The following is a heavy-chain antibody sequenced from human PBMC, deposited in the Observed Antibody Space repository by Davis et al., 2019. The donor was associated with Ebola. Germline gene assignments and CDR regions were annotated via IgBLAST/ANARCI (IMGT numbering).Heavy chain of an antibody. Sequence: SETLSLTCTVSGGSISSYYWSWIRQPPGKGLEWIGYIYYSGSTNYNPSLKSRVTISVDTSKNQFSLKLSSVTAADTAVYYCARSPPLSSGYYLRWNGFDYWGQGTLVTVSS. CDR2: IYYSGST. J-gene: IGHJ4*02. V-gene: IGHV4-59*01. CDR3: ARSPPLSSGYYLRWNGFDY. D-gene: IGHD3-22*01. CDR1: GGSISSYY.